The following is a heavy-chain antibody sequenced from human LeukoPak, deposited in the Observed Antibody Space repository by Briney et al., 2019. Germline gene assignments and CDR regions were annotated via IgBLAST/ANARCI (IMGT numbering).Heavy chain of an antibody. CDR2: ISWNNNSI. CDR1: GFTFDDYA. V-gene: IGHV3-9*01. D-gene: IGHD6-13*01. J-gene: IGHJ4*02. CDR3: AKDIGTAAGYNSYFDF. Sequence: GRSLRLSYAASGFTFDDYAMHWVRQAPGKGLEWVSGISWNNNSIGYADSVKGRFTISRDNAKNSLYLQMNSLRAEDTALYYCAKDIGTAAGYNSYFDFWGQGTLVTVSS.